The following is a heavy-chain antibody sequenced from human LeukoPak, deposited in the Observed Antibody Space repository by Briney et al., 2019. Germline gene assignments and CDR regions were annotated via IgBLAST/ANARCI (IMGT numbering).Heavy chain of an antibody. CDR3: ARDGPTYYYDSSGYRPTDY. CDR2: IYTSGST. J-gene: IGHJ4*02. D-gene: IGHD3-22*01. V-gene: IGHV4-4*07. Sequence: SETLSLTCTVSGGSISSYYWSWIGQPAGKGLEWIGRIYTSGSTNYNPSLKSRVTMSVDTSKNQFSLKLSSVTAADTAVYYCARDGPTYYYDSSGYRPTDYWGQGTLVTVSS. CDR1: GGSISSYY.